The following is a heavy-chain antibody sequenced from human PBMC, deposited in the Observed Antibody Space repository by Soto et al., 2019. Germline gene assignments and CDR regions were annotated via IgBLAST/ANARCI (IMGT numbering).Heavy chain of an antibody. CDR1: GFTFSNYD. CDR3: ANQQSWRDLDY. CDR2: ISGSGSGP. Sequence: EVLLLESGGGLVQPGGSLRLSCAASGFTFSNYDMGWVRQAPGKGLELVSFISGSGSGPYYADSVKGLFTISRDNAENTLYLQMNSLRVGDTAVSYCANQQSWRDLDYWGHGTLVTVSS. V-gene: IGHV3-23*01. D-gene: IGHD6-13*01. J-gene: IGHJ4*01.